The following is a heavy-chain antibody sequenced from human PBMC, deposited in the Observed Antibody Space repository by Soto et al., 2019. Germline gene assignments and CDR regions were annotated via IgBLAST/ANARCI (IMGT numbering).Heavy chain of an antibody. CDR3: ARRGSGSYYDY. CDR1: GFTFSSYA. D-gene: IGHD1-26*01. V-gene: IGHV3-23*01. Sequence: EVQLLEYGGGLGQPGGSLRLSCAASGFTFSSYAMRWVRQAPGKGLEWVSAISGSGGSTYYADSVKGRFTISRDNSKNTVYLQMNSLRGEDTAVYYCARRGSGSYYDYWGQGTLVTVSS. J-gene: IGHJ4*02. CDR2: ISGSGGST.